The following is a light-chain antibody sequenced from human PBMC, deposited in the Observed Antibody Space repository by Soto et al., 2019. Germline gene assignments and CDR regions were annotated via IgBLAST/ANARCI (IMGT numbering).Light chain of an antibody. V-gene: IGKV3-20*01. J-gene: IGKJ5*01. CDR1: QSLRSNF. CDR2: DAS. CDR3: QLYGISPQ. Sequence: PGERATLSCAASQSLRSNFLAWYQQQPGQAPRLLIYDASSRAAGIPDRLSGSASGPDFTLTINRLEPEDFAVYYCQLYGISPQFGQGTRLEI.